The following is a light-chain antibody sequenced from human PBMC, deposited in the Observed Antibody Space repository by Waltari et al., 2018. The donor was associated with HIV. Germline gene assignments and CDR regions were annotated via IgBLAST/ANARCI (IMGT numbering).Light chain of an antibody. CDR2: WDN. CDR1: NSNIGINY. Sequence: QSVLTQPPSASGTPGQRVTIYCSGSNSNIGINYVYWYQPLPGTAPKLLIYWDNQRPSGVPGRFSGSKSGTSASLAISGLRSEDEADYYCAAWDDSLSGRVFGGGTNLTVL. CDR3: AAWDDSLSGRV. V-gene: IGLV1-47*01. J-gene: IGLJ3*02.